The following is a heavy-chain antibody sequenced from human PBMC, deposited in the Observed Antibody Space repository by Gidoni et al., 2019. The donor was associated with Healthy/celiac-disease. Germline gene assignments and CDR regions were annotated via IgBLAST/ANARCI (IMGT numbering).Heavy chain of an antibody. CDR3: AKDIWFGVVRNFYYYYGMDV. D-gene: IGHD3-3*01. Sequence: QVQLVESGGGVVQPGRSLRLSCAASGFTFSSYGMNWVRQAPGKGLEWVAVISYDGSNKYYADSVKGRFTISRDNSKNTLYLQMNSLRAEDTAVYYCAKDIWFGVVRNFYYYYGMDVWGQGTTVTVSS. CDR2: ISYDGSNK. CDR1: GFTFSSYG. V-gene: IGHV3-30*18. J-gene: IGHJ6*02.